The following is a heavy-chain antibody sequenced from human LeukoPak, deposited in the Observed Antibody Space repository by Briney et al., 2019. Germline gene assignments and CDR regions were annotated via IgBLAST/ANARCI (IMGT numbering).Heavy chain of an antibody. D-gene: IGHD2-2*01. J-gene: IGHJ6*02. CDR2: IYYSGTT. CDR3: ARAACSSTSCYAGYYYGMDV. Sequence: SETLSLTCTVSGDSISSGGSYWSWTRQHPGEGLEWIGYIYYSGTTNCNPSLKSRVTISVDTSKNQFSLKLSSVTAADTAVYYCARAACSSTSCYAGYYYGMDVWGQGTTATVSS. CDR1: GDSISSGGSY. V-gene: IGHV4-31*03.